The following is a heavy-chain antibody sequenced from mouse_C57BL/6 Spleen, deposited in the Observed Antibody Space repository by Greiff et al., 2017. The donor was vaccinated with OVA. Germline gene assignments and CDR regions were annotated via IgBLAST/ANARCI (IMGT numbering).Heavy chain of an antibody. Sequence: VMLVESGPGLVAPSQSLSITCTVSGFSLTSYGVDWVRQPPGKGLEWLGVIWGGGSTNYNSALMSRLSISKDNSKSQVFLKMNSLQTDDTAMYYCAKLSYDYDERGYAMDYWGQGTSVTVSS. J-gene: IGHJ4*01. CDR2: IWGGGST. CDR1: GFSLTSYG. CDR3: AKLSYDYDERGYAMDY. D-gene: IGHD2-4*01. V-gene: IGHV2-9*01.